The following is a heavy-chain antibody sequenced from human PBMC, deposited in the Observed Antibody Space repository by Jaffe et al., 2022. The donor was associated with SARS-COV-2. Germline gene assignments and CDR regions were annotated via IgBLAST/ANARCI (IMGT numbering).Heavy chain of an antibody. CDR1: GYSFTSYW. J-gene: IGHJ6*02. D-gene: IGHD2-2*01. CDR3: ARHAAGDIVVDPYYYYYYGMDV. Sequence: EVQLVQSGAEVKKPGESLKISCKGSGYSFTSYWIGWVRQMPGKGLEWMGIIYPGDSDTRYSPSFQGQVTISADKSISTAYLQWSSLKASDTAMYYCARHAAGDIVVDPYYYYYYGMDVWGQGTTVTVSS. V-gene: IGHV5-51*01. CDR2: IYPGDSDT.